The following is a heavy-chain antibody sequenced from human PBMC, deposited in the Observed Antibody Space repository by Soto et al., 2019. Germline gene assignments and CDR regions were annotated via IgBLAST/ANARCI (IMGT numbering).Heavy chain of an antibody. J-gene: IGHJ6*02. CDR2: IIPIFGTA. Sequence: ASVKVSCKASGGTFSSYAISWVRQAPGQGLEWMGGIIPIFGTANYAQKFQGRVTITADESTSTAYMELSSLRSEDTAVYYCARTSEGIYYYYYGMDVWGQGTTVTVSS. V-gene: IGHV1-69*13. CDR1: GGTFSSYA. CDR3: ARTSEGIYYYYYGMDV.